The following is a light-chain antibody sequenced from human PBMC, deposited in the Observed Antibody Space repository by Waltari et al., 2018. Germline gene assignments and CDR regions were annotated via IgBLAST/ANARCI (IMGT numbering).Light chain of an antibody. CDR1: GSNIGAGYD. V-gene: IGLV1-40*01. CDR2: GSS. J-gene: IGLJ3*02. Sequence: QSVLTQPPSVSGAPGQRVTISRTGRGSNIGAGYDVHWCQPLPRAAPKLLIYGSSSRPLGVPDRFFGSTSGTSASLAIIGLQAEDEADYYCQSYDTSLSVVFGGGTKLTVL. CDR3: QSYDTSLSVV.